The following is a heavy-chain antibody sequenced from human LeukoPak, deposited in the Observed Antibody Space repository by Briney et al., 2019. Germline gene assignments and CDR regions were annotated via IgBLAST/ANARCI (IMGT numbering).Heavy chain of an antibody. V-gene: IGHV3-30*02. CDR2: IRYDGSNK. Sequence: PGGSLRLSCAASGFTFSSYGMHWVRQAPGKGLEWVAFIRYDGSNKYYADSVKGRFTISRDNAKNSLYLQMNSLRAEDTAVYYCARDLYYGSGSFDYWGQGTLVTVSS. D-gene: IGHD3-10*01. J-gene: IGHJ4*02. CDR1: GFTFSSYG. CDR3: ARDLYYGSGSFDY.